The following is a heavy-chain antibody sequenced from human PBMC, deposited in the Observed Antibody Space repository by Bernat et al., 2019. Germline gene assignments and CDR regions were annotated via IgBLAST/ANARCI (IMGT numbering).Heavy chain of an antibody. CDR2: IKSKSYGGTA. CDR3: TTGRQLVPFDY. D-gene: IGHD6-13*01. V-gene: IGHV3-15*01. CDR1: GFTCSDAW. J-gene: IGHJ4*02. Sequence: EVQLVESGGGLVKPGGSLRLSCAASGFTCSDAWMTWVRQAPGKGLEWVGRIKSKSYGGTADYAAPVKGRFTISTDDSKNTLYLQMNSLKPEDTAVYYCTTGRQLVPFDYWGQGALVTVSS.